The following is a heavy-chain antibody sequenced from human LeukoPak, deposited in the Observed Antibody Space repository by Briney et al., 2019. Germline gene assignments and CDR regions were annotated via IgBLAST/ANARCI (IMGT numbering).Heavy chain of an antibody. CDR3: ASRTPFYYYDKSGHYNH. CDR1: VGSLRVTN. D-gene: IGHD3-22*01. V-gene: IGHV4-34*12. Sequence: SETLSLTCAVYVGSLRVTNGTWLPNSPGKGRRGLGKFFHTGSTNYNPSLKSRVSMSVDPSQNQFSLKLSSVTAADTAVYYCASRTPFYYYDKSGHYNHWGQGTLVTVSS. CDR2: FFHTGST. J-gene: IGHJ5*02.